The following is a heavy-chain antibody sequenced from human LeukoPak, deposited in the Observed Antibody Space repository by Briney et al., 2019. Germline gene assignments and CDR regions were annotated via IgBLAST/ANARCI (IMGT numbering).Heavy chain of an antibody. J-gene: IGHJ4*02. CDR3: ARDSLSGNTRRFDY. Sequence: SVKVSCKASGGTFSNYAISWVRQAPGQGLEWMGGIIPIFGTANYAQKFQGRVTITTDESTSTAYMELSSLRSEDTAVYYCARDSLSGNTRRFDYWGQGTLVIVSS. V-gene: IGHV1-69*05. CDR1: GGTFSNYA. CDR2: IIPIFGTA. D-gene: IGHD1/OR15-1a*01.